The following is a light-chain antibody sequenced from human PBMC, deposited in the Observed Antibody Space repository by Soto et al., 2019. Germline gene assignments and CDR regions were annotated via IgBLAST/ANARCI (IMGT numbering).Light chain of an antibody. CDR1: QSISSD. V-gene: IGKV1-39*01. Sequence: DIQMTQSPSSLSASVGDRVTITCRASQSISSDLNWYQQKPGEAPKLLVYGPSNLQSGVPSTFSGSISGTDVTLTISSLQPKDFATYYCQQSNNYPLTFGGGTKVEIK. J-gene: IGKJ4*01. CDR3: QQSNNYPLT. CDR2: GPS.